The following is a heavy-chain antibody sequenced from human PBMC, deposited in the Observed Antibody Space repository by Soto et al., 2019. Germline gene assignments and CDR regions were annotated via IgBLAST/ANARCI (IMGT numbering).Heavy chain of an antibody. V-gene: IGHV1-8*01. CDR3: ARRAETNGWNGFGADKYYFHF. J-gene: IGHJ4*02. D-gene: IGHD1-1*01. Sequence: ASVKVSCKASGYTFTSYDIYWVRQATGQGLEWMGWMNPNTGNSGYAQKFQGRVTMTSDTSISTAHMELSSLRSEDTAVYYCARRAETNGWNGFGADKYYFHFWGQGTLVTVFS. CDR2: MNPNTGNS. CDR1: GYTFTSYD.